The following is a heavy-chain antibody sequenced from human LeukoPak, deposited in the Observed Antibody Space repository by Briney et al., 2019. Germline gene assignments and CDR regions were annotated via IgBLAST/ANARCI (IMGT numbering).Heavy chain of an antibody. CDR3: ARPQNYYGSGSYYNGGHDWFDP. CDR1: GGSISSSSYY. V-gene: IGHV4-39*07. Sequence: SQTLSLTCTVSGGSISSSSYYWGWIRQPPGKGLEWIGSIYYSGSTYYNPSLKSRVTISVDTSKNQFSLKLSSVTAADTAVYYCARPQNYYGSGSYYNGGHDWFDPWGQGTLVTVSS. CDR2: IYYSGST. D-gene: IGHD3-10*01. J-gene: IGHJ5*02.